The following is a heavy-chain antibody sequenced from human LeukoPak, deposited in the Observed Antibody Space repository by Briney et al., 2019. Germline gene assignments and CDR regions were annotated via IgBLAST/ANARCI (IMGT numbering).Heavy chain of an antibody. CDR2: ISSSSSYI. V-gene: IGHV3-21*01. J-gene: IGHJ4*02. CDR1: GFTFSSYA. D-gene: IGHD2-2*01. CDR3: ARDLSSSHQD. Sequence: GGSLRLSCAASGFTFSSYAMSWVRQAPGKGLEWVSSISSSSSYIYYADSVKGRFTISRDNAKNSLYLQMNSLRAEDTAVYYCARDLSSSHQDWGQGTLVTVSS.